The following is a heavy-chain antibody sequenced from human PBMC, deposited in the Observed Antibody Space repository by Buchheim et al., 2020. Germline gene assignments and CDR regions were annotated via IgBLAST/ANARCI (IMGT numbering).Heavy chain of an antibody. Sequence: EVQLAESGGGLVQPGGSLRLSCAASGFTFSSYSMNWVRQAPGKGLEWVSYISSSSSTIYYADSVKGRFTISRDNAKNSLYLQMNSLRAEDTAVYYCARDADCGGDCWWGQGTL. CDR1: GFTFSSYS. V-gene: IGHV3-48*01. D-gene: IGHD2-21*02. CDR3: ARDADCGGDCW. CDR2: ISSSSSTI. J-gene: IGHJ4*02.